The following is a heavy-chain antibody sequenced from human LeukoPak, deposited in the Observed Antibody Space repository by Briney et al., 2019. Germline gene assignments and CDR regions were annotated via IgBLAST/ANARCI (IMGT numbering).Heavy chain of an antibody. J-gene: IGHJ4*02. CDR3: ARVGIVVVTAIYYFDY. CDR1: GYTFTSYY. D-gene: IGHD2-21*02. CDR2: INPSGGST. V-gene: IGHV1-46*01. Sequence: ASVKVSCKASGYTFTSYYMHWVRQAPGQGLEWMGIINPSGGSTSYAQKFQGRVTMTRDTSTSTVYMELSSLRSEDTAVYYCARVGIVVVTAIYYFDYWGQGTLVTVSS.